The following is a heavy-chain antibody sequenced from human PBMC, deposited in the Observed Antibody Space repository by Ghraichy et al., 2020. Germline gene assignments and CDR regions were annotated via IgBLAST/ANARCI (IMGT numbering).Heavy chain of an antibody. Sequence: GESLNISCAASGITFSNYWMSWVRQAPGKGLEWVASMNQAGSEIYYVDSVKGRFTISRDNAKNSLHLQMNSLRADDTAEYYCARGGSTYSDILTGYYFRFWGQGTPVTVSS. CDR2: MNQAGSEI. CDR3: ARGGSTYSDILTGYYFRF. V-gene: IGHV3-7*03. CDR1: GITFSNYW. D-gene: IGHD3-9*01. J-gene: IGHJ1*01.